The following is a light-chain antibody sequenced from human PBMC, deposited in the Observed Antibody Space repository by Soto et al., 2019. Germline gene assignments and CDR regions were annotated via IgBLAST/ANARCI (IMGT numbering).Light chain of an antibody. J-gene: IGKJ2*01. CDR3: QQYDNLPPYT. CDR2: DAS. Sequence: DIQMTQSPSSLSASVGDRVTITCRASRDISVYLNWYQQKPGRPPKLLVYDASNLQTGVPSRFSGSGSGTHFTFTISSLQPEDIATYYCQQYDNLPPYTFGQGTKLEIK. CDR1: RDISVY. V-gene: IGKV1-33*01.